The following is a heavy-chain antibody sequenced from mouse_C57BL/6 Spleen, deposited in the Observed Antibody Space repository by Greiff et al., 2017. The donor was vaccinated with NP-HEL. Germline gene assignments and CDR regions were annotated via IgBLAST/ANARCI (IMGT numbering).Heavy chain of an antibody. V-gene: IGHV10-3*01. CDR1: GFTFNTYA. Sequence: EVQGVESGGGLVQPKGSLKLSCAASGFTFNTYAMHWVRQAPGKGLEWVARIRSKSSNYATYYADSVKDRFTISRDDSQSMLYLQMNNLKTEDTAMYHCVRGFTYYVSPSYYYAMDYWGQGTSVTVSS. J-gene: IGHJ4*01. CDR2: IRSKSSNYAT. D-gene: IGHD1-1*01. CDR3: VRGFTYYVSPSYYYAMDY.